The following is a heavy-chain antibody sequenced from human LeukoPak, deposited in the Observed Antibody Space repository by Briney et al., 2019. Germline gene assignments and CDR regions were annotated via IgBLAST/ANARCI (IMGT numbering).Heavy chain of an antibody. CDR1: GFTFSSYG. J-gene: IGHJ3*02. D-gene: IGHD2-2*01. V-gene: IGHV3-33*01. Sequence: GRSLRLSCAASGFTFSSYGMHWVRQAPGKGLEWVAVIWYDGSNKYYAGSVKGRFTNSRDNSKNTLYLQMNSLRAEDTAVYYCASSQLDAFDIWGQGTMVTVSS. CDR2: IWYDGSNK. CDR3: ASSQLDAFDI.